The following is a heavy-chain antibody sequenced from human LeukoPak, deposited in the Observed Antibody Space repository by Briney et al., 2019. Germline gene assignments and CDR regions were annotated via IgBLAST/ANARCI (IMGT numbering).Heavy chain of an antibody. V-gene: IGHV1-8*03. J-gene: IGHJ4*02. Sequence: ASVKVSCKVSGYTLTELSMHWVRQATGQGLEWMGWVNLKSGYTGYAQKFQGRVTITRDTSISTAYMELSSLRSEDTAVYYCARVDGSPDYWGQGTLVTVSS. CDR2: VNLKSGYT. CDR3: ARVDGSPDY. D-gene: IGHD2-15*01. CDR1: GYTLTELS.